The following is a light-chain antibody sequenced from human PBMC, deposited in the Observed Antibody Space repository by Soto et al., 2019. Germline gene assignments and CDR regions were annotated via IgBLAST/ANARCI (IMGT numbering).Light chain of an antibody. J-gene: IGKJ5*01. CDR3: QQFDNFPRAIT. Sequence: DIQMTQSPSSLSGSVGDRVTITCQASQDISNYLNWYQQKPGKAPKLLIYGASNLESGVPSRFSGSGSGTDFTFTISSLQPEDIATYYCQQFDNFPRAITFGQGTRLELK. V-gene: IGKV1-33*01. CDR1: QDISNY. CDR2: GAS.